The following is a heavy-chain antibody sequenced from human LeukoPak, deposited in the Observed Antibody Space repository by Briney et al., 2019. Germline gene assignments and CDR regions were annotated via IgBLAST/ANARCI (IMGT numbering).Heavy chain of an antibody. J-gene: IGHJ4*02. Sequence: SETLSLTCTVSGGSIGSGGYYWSWIRQHPGKGLEWIGYIYYSGSTNYNPSLNSRVTISVDTSKNQFSLRLSSVTAADTAIYYCARAVSGRFDYWGQGTLVTVSS. V-gene: IGHV4-31*03. CDR3: ARAVSGRFDY. CDR1: GGSIGSGGYY. D-gene: IGHD6-19*01. CDR2: IYYSGST.